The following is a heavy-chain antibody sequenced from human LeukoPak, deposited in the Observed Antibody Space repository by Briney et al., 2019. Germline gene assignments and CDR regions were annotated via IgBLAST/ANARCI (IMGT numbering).Heavy chain of an antibody. V-gene: IGHV3-48*02. Sequence: PGGSLRLSCAASGFTFSSYSMNWVRQAPGKGLEWVSYISSSSSTIYYADSVKGRFTISRDNAKNSLYLQMNSLRDEDTVVYYCARDQAGYSYGEYYFDYWGQGTLVTVSS. CDR3: ARDQAGYSYGEYYFDY. D-gene: IGHD5-18*01. CDR2: ISSSSSTI. CDR1: GFTFSSYS. J-gene: IGHJ4*02.